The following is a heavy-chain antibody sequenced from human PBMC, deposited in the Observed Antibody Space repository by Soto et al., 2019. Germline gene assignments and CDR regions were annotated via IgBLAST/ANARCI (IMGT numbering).Heavy chain of an antibody. Sequence: ASVKVSCKASGGTFSSYAISWVRQAPGQGLEWMGGIIPVFGTANYAQKFQGRVTITADESTSTAYMELSSLRSEDTAVYYCARSTRYFDWLPGLDYYYYGMDVWGQGTTVTVYS. J-gene: IGHJ6*02. V-gene: IGHV1-69*13. CDR1: GGTFSSYA. D-gene: IGHD3-9*01. CDR2: IIPVFGTA. CDR3: ARSTRYFDWLPGLDYYYYGMDV.